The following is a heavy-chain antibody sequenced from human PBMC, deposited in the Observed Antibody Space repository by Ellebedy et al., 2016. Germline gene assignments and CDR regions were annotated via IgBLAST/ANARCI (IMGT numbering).Heavy chain of an antibody. Sequence: GSLRLSCTVSGYSISSGYYWGWIRQPPGKGLEWIGNIYHSGSTYYNPSLKSRVTISVDTSKNQFSLKLSSVTAADTAVYYWARGMNYFGYWGQGTLVTVSS. J-gene: IGHJ4*02. CDR1: GYSISSGYY. CDR3: ARGMNYFGY. CDR2: IYHSGST. V-gene: IGHV4-38-2*02.